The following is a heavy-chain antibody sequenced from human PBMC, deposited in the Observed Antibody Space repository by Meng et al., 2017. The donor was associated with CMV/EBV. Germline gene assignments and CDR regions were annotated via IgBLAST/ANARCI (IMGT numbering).Heavy chain of an antibody. V-gene: IGHV4-34*01. Sequence: QVQLQQWGEGWLKPSATLSRTCAVYGGSFSGYYWIWIRQPPGKGLEWIGEINHSGSTNYNPSLKSRVTISVDTSKNQFSLKLSSVTAADTAVYYCARVWDSGWDYWGQGTLVTVSS. CDR3: ARVWDSGWDY. D-gene: IGHD3-22*01. J-gene: IGHJ4*02. CDR1: GGSFSGYY. CDR2: INHSGST.